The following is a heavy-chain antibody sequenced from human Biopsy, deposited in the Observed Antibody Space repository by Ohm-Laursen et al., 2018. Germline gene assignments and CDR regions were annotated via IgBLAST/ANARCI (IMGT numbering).Heavy chain of an antibody. CDR3: AKEEPPQGYDFWSGHYYYFDY. CDR2: ISWNSDDI. J-gene: IGHJ4*01. V-gene: IGHV3-9*01. Sequence: SLRLSCTASGFTFDDYAMHWVRQVPGKGLEWVSGISWNSDDIGYADSVKGRFTISRDNARNALHLQMNSLRAEDTAVYYCAKEEPPQGYDFWSGHYYYFDYWGQGTLVTVSS. D-gene: IGHD3-3*01. CDR1: GFTFDDYA.